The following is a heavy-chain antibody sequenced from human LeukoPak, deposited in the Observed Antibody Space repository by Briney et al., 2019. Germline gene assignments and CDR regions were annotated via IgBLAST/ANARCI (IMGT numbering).Heavy chain of an antibody. CDR2: IYYSGST. Sequence: SETLSLACTVSGGSISSGGYYWSWIRQPPGKGLEWIGYIYYSGSTYYNPSLKSRVTISVDTSKNQFSLKLSSVTAADTAVYYCASSRRYYYDSSGYYAFDIWGQGTMVTVSS. D-gene: IGHD3-22*01. V-gene: IGHV4-30-4*02. CDR1: GGSISSGGYY. CDR3: ASSRRYYYDSSGYYAFDI. J-gene: IGHJ3*02.